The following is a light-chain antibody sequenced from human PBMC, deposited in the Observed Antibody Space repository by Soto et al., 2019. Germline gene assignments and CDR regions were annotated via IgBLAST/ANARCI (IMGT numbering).Light chain of an antibody. V-gene: IGKV3-15*01. CDR3: QQYGSSSYT. Sequence: EIVMTQSPATLSVSPGERATLSCRASQSVSNNLAWYQQKPGQAPRLLIYGASTRATGIPARFSGSGSGTEFTLTISSLQSEDFAVYYCQQYGSSSYTFGQGTKLEIK. CDR2: GAS. J-gene: IGKJ2*01. CDR1: QSVSNN.